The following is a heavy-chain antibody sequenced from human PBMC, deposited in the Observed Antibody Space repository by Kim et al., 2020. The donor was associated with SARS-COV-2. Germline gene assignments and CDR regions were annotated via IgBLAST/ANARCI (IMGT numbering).Heavy chain of an antibody. V-gene: IGHV4-34*01. CDR2: INHSGST. CDR3: ARGPHYYGSKFDY. J-gene: IGHJ4*02. Sequence: SETLSLTCAVYGGSFSGYYWSWIRQPPGKGLEWIGEINHSGSTNYNPSLKSRVTISVDTSKNQFSLKLSSVTAADTAVYYCARGPHYYGSKFDYWGQGTLVTVSS. CDR1: GGSFSGYY. D-gene: IGHD3-10*01.